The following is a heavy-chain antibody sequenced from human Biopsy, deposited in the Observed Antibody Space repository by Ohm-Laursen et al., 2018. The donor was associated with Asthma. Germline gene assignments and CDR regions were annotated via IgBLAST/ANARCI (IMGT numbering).Heavy chain of an antibody. CDR3: ARGYSGSDRIVYYYSGLEV. J-gene: IGHJ6*02. D-gene: IGHD5-12*01. CDR2: ISPFLGTP. Sequence: SVKVSCKASGYTFTGYYMHWVRQAPGQGLEWMGWISPFLGTPDHAQMFEGRVTITADESTSTAYMELSSLSSEDTAVYYCARGYSGSDRIVYYYSGLEVWGQGTTVTVSS. V-gene: IGHV1-69*11. CDR1: GYTFTGYY.